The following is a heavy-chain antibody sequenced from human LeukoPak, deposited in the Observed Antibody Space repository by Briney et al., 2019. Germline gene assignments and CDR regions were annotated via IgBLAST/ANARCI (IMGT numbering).Heavy chain of an antibody. D-gene: IGHD1-1*01. CDR3: ARGPDLHYWNTLCDY. J-gene: IGHJ4*02. Sequence: PGGSLRLSCAASGFTFSSYAMSWVRQAPGKGLEWVSAISGSGGSTYYADSVKGRFTISRDNSKNTLYLQMNSLRAEDTAVYYCARGPDLHYWNTLCDYWGQGTLVTVSS. CDR1: GFTFSSYA. V-gene: IGHV3-23*01. CDR2: ISGSGGST.